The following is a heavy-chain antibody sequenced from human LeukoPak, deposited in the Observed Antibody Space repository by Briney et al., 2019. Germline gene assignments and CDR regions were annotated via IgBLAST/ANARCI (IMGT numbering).Heavy chain of an antibody. D-gene: IGHD4-17*01. CDR2: IFYSGST. CDR3: ARASTVKGFDY. J-gene: IGHJ4*02. V-gene: IGHV4-31*03. Sequence: SESLSLTCTVSGGSISSGCHYWGWIRHHRGKGLEWIGYIFYSGSTYSHPSLKSRVTISVDPPKNQFSLKLSSVTPGDTAVYYSARASTVKGFDYWGRGTLATVS. CDR1: GGSISSGCHY.